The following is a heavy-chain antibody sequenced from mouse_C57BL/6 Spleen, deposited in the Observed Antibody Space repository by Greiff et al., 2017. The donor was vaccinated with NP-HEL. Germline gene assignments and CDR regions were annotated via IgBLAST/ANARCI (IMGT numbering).Heavy chain of an antibody. D-gene: IGHD1-2*01. V-gene: IGHV1-80*01. CDR3: ASGGNGYYFDY. CDR1: GYAFSSYW. CDR2: IYPGDGDT. J-gene: IGHJ2*01. Sequence: VQLHQSGAELVKPGASVTISCKASGYAFSSYWMNWVKQRPGKGLEWIGQIYPGDGDTAYNGKFKGKATLTADKSSSTAYMQLSSLTSDDSAVYFCASGGNGYYFDYWGPGPTLTVSS.